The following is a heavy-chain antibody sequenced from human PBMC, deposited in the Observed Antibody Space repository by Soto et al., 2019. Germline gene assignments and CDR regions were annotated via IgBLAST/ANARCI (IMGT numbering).Heavy chain of an antibody. CDR3: ARYLGDFWSGYYSEYYYYYMDV. Sequence: SETLSLTCTVSGGSISSYYWSWIRQPPGKGLEWIGYIYYSGSTNYNPSLKSRVTISVDTSKNQFSLKLSSVTAADTAVYYCARYLGDFWSGYYSEYYYYYMDVWGKGTTVTVSS. CDR1: GGSISSYY. V-gene: IGHV4-59*01. CDR2: IYYSGST. J-gene: IGHJ6*03. D-gene: IGHD3-3*01.